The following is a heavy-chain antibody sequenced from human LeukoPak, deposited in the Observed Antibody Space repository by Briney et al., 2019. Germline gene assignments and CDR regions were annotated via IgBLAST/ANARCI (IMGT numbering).Heavy chain of an antibody. Sequence: SETLSLTCTVSGNSFGDYYWSWIRQPAGKGLEWIGRIYTSGSTTYNPSLKSRVTMSVDTSKSQFPLNLMSVTAADTAVYYCTRDTGTTGEVKFDPWGQGTLVTVSS. D-gene: IGHD4-17*01. CDR2: IYTSGST. CDR3: TRDTGTTGEVKFDP. CDR1: GNSFGDYY. V-gene: IGHV4-4*07. J-gene: IGHJ5*02.